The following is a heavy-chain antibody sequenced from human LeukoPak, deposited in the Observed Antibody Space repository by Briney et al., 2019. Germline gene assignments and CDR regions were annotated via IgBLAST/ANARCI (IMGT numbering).Heavy chain of an antibody. J-gene: IGHJ4*02. V-gene: IGHV3-23*01. CDR1: GFTFSSYA. CDR2: ISGSGGST. CDR3: ACRYCSGASTFDY. Sequence: GGSLSLSCAASGFTFSSYAMSWVRQAPGKGLKGVSAISGSGGSTYYADSVKGRFTISRDNSKNTLYLQMNSLRAEDTAVYYCACRYCSGASTFDYWGQGTLVTVSS. D-gene: IGHD2-15*01.